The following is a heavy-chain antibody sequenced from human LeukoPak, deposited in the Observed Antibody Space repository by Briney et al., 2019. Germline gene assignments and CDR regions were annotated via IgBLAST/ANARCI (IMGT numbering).Heavy chain of an antibody. CDR3: ARGKTIGYSSSWYGRGVFDI. CDR2: IYYSGST. J-gene: IGHJ3*02. V-gene: IGHV4-31*03. CDR1: GGSISSGGYY. Sequence: SQTLSLTCTVSGGSISSGGYYWSWIRQHPGKGLEWIGYIYYSGSTYYNPSLKSRVTISVDTSKKQFSLKLSSVTAADTAVYYCARGKTIGYSSSWYGRGVFDIWGQGTMVTVSS. D-gene: IGHD6-13*01.